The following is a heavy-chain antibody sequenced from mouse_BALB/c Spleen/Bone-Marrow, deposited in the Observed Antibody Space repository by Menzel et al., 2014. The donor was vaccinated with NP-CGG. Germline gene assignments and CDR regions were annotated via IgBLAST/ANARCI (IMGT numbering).Heavy chain of an antibody. Sequence: DVKLVESGGGLVQPGGSMKLSCAASGFTFSDHWMNWVRQSPERGLEWVAEIRLKSNDYATHYAESVKGRFTISRDDSKSSVYLQMNNLRDEDTGIYFCTRRTTGGGWFPFWGQGTLVTVSA. V-gene: IGHV6-6*02. J-gene: IGHJ3*01. CDR3: TRRTTGGGWFPF. CDR2: IRLKSNDYAT. D-gene: IGHD1-1*01. CDR1: GFTFSDHW.